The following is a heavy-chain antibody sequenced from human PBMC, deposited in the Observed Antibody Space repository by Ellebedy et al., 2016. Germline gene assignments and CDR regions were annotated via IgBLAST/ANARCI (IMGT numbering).Heavy chain of an antibody. D-gene: IGHD4-17*01. CDR1: GYSFTSYW. V-gene: IGHV5-10-1*04. CDR3: ARAPDYGDYLSRAEHFQH. CDR2: IDPSDSYT. Sequence: GESLKISCKGSGYSFTSYWISWVRQMPGKGLEWMGRIDPSDSYTNYSPSFQGQVTFSADTSISTAYLQWSSLKASDTAIYYCARAPDYGDYLSRAEHFQHWGQGTLVTVSS. J-gene: IGHJ1*01.